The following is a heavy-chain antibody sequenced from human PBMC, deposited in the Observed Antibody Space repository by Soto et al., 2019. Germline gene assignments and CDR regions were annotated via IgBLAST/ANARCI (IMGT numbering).Heavy chain of an antibody. CDR1: GFTFSDYY. J-gene: IGHJ6*02. CDR2: ISSSGSTI. V-gene: IGHV3-11*01. Sequence: QVQVVESGGGLVKPGGSLRLSCAASGFTFSDYYMSWIRQAPGKGLEWVSYISSSGSTIYYADSVKGRFTISRDNAKNSLYLQMNRLRAEDTAVYYCARATVRYYYYYYGMDVWGQGTTVTVSS. D-gene: IGHD4-4*01. CDR3: ARATVRYYYYYYGMDV.